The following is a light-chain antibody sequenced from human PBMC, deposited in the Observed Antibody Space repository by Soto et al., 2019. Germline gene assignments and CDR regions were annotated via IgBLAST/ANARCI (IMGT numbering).Light chain of an antibody. J-gene: IGKJ4*01. CDR2: GAS. CDR3: RQYGSSPGTT. CDR1: QSVSSSY. Sequence: EIVLTQSPGTLSLSPGERATLSCRASQSVSSSYLAWYQQKPGQAPRLLIYGASSRATGIPDRFSGSGSGTDFTLTISRLEPEDFAVYYCRQYGSSPGTTFCGGTKVEIK. V-gene: IGKV3-20*01.